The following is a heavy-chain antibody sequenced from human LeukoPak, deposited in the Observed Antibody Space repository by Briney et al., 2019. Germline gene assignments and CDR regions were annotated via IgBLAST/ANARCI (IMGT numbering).Heavy chain of an antibody. CDR2: IKSKTDGGTT. CDR3: TTQSQMVITPGLDY. Sequence: GGSLRLSCAASGFTFSNAWMSWVRQAPGKGLEWVGRIKSKTDGGTTDYAAPVKGRFTISRDDSKNTLYLQMNRLKTADKSVYYCTTQSQMVITPGLDYWGQGTLVTVSS. D-gene: IGHD3-22*01. V-gene: IGHV3-15*01. CDR1: GFTFSNAW. J-gene: IGHJ4*02.